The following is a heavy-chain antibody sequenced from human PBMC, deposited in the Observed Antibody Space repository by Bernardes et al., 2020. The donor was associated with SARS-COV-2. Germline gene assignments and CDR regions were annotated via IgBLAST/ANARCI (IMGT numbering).Heavy chain of an antibody. J-gene: IGHJ6*02. Sequence: ASVKASCKASGYTFTSYDINWVRQATGQGLEWMGWMNPNSGNTGYAQKFQGRVTMTRNTSISTAYMELSSLRSEDTAVYYCARVSDYDFWSGYYHLNRYYYYGMDVWGQGTTGTVSS. CDR2: MNPNSGNT. V-gene: IGHV1-8*01. D-gene: IGHD3-3*01. CDR3: ARVSDYDFWSGYYHLNRYYYYGMDV. CDR1: GYTFTSYD.